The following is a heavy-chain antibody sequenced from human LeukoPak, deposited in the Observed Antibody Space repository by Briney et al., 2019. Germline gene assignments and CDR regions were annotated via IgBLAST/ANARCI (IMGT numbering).Heavy chain of an antibody. CDR2: ISYDGSNK. CDR3: ARDKVAAAGIGFDP. J-gene: IGHJ5*02. D-gene: IGHD6-13*01. CDR1: GFTFSSYA. Sequence: GGSLRLSCAASGFTFSSYAMHWVRQAPGKGVEWVAVISYDGSNKYYADSVKGRFTISRDNSKNTLYLQMNSLRAEDTAVYYCARDKVAAAGIGFDPWGQGTLVTVSS. V-gene: IGHV3-30-3*01.